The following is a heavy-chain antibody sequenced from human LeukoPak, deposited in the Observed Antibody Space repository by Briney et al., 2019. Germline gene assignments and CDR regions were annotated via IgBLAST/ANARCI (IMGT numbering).Heavy chain of an antibody. V-gene: IGHV1-8*01. J-gene: IGHJ4*02. CDR2: MNPNSGNT. D-gene: IGHD3-22*01. Sequence: ASVKVSCKASGYTFTSYDINRVRQATGQGLEWMGWMNPNSGNTGYAQKFQGRVTMTRNTSISTAYMELSSLRSEGTAVYYCARSGDSSGYFDYRGQGTLVTVSS. CDR3: ARSGDSSGYFDY. CDR1: GYTFTSYD.